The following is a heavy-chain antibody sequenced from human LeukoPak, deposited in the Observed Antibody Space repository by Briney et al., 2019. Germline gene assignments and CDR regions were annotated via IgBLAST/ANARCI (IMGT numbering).Heavy chain of an antibody. J-gene: IGHJ4*02. CDR2: IYHSGST. D-gene: IGHD3-3*01. CDR3: ARLDHYDFWSGLYFDY. V-gene: IGHV4-38-2*01. Sequence: PSETLSLTCAVSGYSISSGYYWGWIRQPPGKGLEWIGSIYHSGSTHYNPSLKSRVTISVDTSKNQFSLKLSSVTAADTAVYYCARLDHYDFWSGLYFDYWGQGTLVTVSS. CDR1: GYSISSGYY.